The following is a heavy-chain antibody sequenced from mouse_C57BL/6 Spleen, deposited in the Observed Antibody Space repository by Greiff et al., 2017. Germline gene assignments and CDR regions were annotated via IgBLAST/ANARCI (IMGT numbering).Heavy chain of an antibody. CDR3: ARGDVGYSAWFAY. Sequence: VQLQQSGAELVRPGTSVKVSCKASGYAFTNYLIEWVKQRPGQGLEWIGVINPGSGGTNYNEKFKGKATLTADKSSSTAYMQLSSLTSEDSAVYFCARGDVGYSAWFAYWGQGTLVTVSA. J-gene: IGHJ3*01. CDR2: INPGSGGT. V-gene: IGHV1-54*01. D-gene: IGHD2-3*01. CDR1: GYAFTNYL.